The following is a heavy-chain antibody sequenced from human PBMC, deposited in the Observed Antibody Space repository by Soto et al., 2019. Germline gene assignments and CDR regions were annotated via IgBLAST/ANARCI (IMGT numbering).Heavy chain of an antibody. V-gene: IGHV3-53*01. J-gene: IGHJ4*02. Sequence: QLVESGGGLFQAGGSTRLSCLVSGFTVGRHDMAWVRQAPGKGLEWASIIQSGGATYYPDSAQGRFTIPRDNSKNTVYLQMNSLRVEDTGVYSCVRVLYDSGVVDFWGQGSLITVS. CDR3: VRVLYDSGVVDF. D-gene: IGHD5-12*01. CDR1: GFTVGRHD. CDR2: IQSGGAT.